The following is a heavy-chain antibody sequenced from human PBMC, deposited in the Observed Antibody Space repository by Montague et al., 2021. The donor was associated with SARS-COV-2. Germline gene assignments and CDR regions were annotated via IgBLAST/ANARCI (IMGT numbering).Heavy chain of an antibody. CDR2: IGGTSGYI. D-gene: IGHD3-22*01. CDR3: SRSSGS. Sequence: SLRLSCAASGFTFSTYTMNRVRQTPGQGLEWVSSIGGTSGYIYYADSVKGRFTVSRDNAKNSLYLQMSSLRPDDTGVYYCSRSSGSGGQGTLVTVSS. V-gene: IGHV3-21*06. CDR1: GFTFSTYT. J-gene: IGHJ4*02.